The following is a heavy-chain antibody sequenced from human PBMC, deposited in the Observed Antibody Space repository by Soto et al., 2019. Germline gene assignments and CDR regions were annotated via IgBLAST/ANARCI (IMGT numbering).Heavy chain of an antibody. CDR3: ARSGGYSSGWSIFDY. CDR2: INSAGSST. Sequence: EVQLVESGGGLVQPGGSLRLSCAASGFTFSRYWMHWVRQAQGKGLVWVSRINSAGSSTCYADSVKGRFTISRDNSKNTLYLQMNSLRAEDTAVYYCARSGGYSSGWSIFDYCGQGTLVTVSS. J-gene: IGHJ4*02. V-gene: IGHV3-74*01. D-gene: IGHD6-19*01. CDR1: GFTFSRYW.